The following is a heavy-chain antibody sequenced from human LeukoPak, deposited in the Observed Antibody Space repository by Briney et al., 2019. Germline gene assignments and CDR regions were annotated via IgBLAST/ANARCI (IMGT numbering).Heavy chain of an antibody. D-gene: IGHD6-13*01. CDR2: IKQDGSEK. V-gene: IGHV3-7*01. J-gene: IGHJ6*03. CDR3: ARAAGYSSSWYAGRVSSYYYYYYMDV. CDR1: GFTFSSYW. Sequence: PGGSLRLSCAASGFTFSSYWMSWVRQAPGKGLEWVANIKQDGSEKYYVDSVKGRFTISRDNAKNSLYLQMNSLRAEDTAVYYCARAAGYSSSWYAGRVSSYYYYYYMDVWGKGTTVTVSS.